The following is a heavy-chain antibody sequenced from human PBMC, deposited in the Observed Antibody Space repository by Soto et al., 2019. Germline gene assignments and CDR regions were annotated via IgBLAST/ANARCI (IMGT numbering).Heavy chain of an antibody. CDR2: INPSGGST. D-gene: IGHD5-12*01. V-gene: IGHV1-46*01. Sequence: ASVKVSCKASGYTFTNYYMHWVRQAPGQGLEWMGIINPSGGSTSYAQKFQGRVTITTDKSTSTAYMELSSLRSEDTAVYYCATGYSGYDSYWGQGTLVTVSS. CDR3: ATGYSGYDSY. J-gene: IGHJ4*02. CDR1: GYTFTNYY.